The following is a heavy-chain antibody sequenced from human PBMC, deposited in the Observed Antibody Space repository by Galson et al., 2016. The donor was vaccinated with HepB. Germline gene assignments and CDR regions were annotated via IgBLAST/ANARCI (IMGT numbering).Heavy chain of an antibody. D-gene: IGHD6-13*01. Sequence: LRLSCAASGFTFSNAWMNWVRQAPGKGLEWVGRIKSKSDGGTTDYATAVKGRFTISRDDSKNTLYLQLNSLKTEDTAVYYCITQLATGIDYWGQGTLVTVSS. CDR2: IKSKSDGGTT. V-gene: IGHV3-15*01. CDR1: GFTFSNAW. CDR3: ITQLATGIDY. J-gene: IGHJ4*02.